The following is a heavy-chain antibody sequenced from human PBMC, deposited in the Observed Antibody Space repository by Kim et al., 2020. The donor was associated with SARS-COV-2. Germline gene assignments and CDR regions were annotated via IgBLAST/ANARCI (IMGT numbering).Heavy chain of an antibody. CDR2: INRNGGDT. Sequence: GGSLRLSCAASGFTFDDYGMSWVRQVSGKGLEWVSGINRNGGDTGYADSVKGRFTISRDNAKNSLHLQMNSLRAEDTAVYHCVRGYAGGPFDFWGQGTLVTVSS. CDR3: VRGYAGGPFDF. CDR1: GFTFDDYG. V-gene: IGHV3-20*01. J-gene: IGHJ4*02. D-gene: IGHD3-16*01.